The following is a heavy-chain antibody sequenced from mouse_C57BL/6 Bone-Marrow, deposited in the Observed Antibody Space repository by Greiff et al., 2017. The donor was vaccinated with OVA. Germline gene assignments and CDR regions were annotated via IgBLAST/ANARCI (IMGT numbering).Heavy chain of an antibody. CDR1: GYTFTSYW. V-gene: IGHV1-64*01. D-gene: IGHD4-1*01. Sequence: QVQLKQPGAELVKPGASVKLSCKASGYTFTSYWMHWVKQRPGQGLEWIGMIHPNSGSTNYNEKFKSKATLTVDKSSSTAYMQLSSLTSEDSAVYYCARGDWEGRYFDVWGTGTTVTVSS. J-gene: IGHJ1*03. CDR3: ARGDWEGRYFDV. CDR2: IHPNSGST.